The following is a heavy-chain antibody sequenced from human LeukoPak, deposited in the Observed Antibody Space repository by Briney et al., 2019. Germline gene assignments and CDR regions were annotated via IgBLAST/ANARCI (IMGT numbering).Heavy chain of an antibody. D-gene: IGHD1-1*01. CDR1: GYSFTSNW. CDR3: ARQPEGTWFDP. J-gene: IGHJ5*02. Sequence: GEALKISCKGSGYSFTSNWISWVRQMPGKGLEWMGRIDPSDSYTNYSPSFQGHVTISADKSISTAYLQWSSLKASDTAMYYCARQPEGTWFDPWGQGTLVTVSS. CDR2: IDPSDSYT. V-gene: IGHV5-10-1*01.